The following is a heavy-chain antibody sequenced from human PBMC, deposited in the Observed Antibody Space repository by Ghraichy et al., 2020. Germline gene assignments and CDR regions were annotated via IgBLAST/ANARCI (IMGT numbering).Heavy chain of an antibody. D-gene: IGHD6-19*01. J-gene: IGHJ4*02. CDR2: INPNSGGT. CDR1: GYTFTGYY. V-gene: IGHV1-2*02. CDR3: ARDKQHSSGWYCDY. Sequence: ASVKVSCKASGYTFTGYYMHWVRQAPGQGLEWMGWINPNSGGTNYAQKFQGRVTMTRDTSIRTAYMELSRLRSDDTAVYYCARDKQHSSGWYCDYWGQGTLVTVSS.